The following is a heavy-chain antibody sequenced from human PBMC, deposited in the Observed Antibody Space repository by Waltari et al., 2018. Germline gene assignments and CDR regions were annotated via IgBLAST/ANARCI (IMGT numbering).Heavy chain of an antibody. CDR1: GFILSTYW. Sequence: EVQLVESGGGLVQPGGSLRLSCVASGFILSTYWMDWVRQAPGKGLVWVSRINSDGSSTTSADSVKGRFTISRDNAKNTLYLHMSSLRAEDTAVYYCVRENIAAAGLESWGQEPWSPSPQ. J-gene: IGHJ5*01. CDR3: VRENIAAAGLES. D-gene: IGHD6-13*01. V-gene: IGHV3-74*01. CDR2: INSDGSST.